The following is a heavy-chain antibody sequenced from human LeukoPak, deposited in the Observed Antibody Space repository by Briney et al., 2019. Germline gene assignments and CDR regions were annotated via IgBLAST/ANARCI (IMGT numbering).Heavy chain of an antibody. J-gene: IGHJ4*02. V-gene: IGHV3-48*03. CDR1: GFTFSNYE. CDR2: ISNSGSSI. CDR3: ARVRRSTVGGY. D-gene: IGHD4-23*01. Sequence: GGSLRLSCAASGFTFSNYEMRSVRQAPGKGLEWVSYISNSGSSIYYADSVKGRFTISRDNAKNSLYLQMNSLRGEDTAVYYCARVRRSTVGGYWGQGTLVTVSS.